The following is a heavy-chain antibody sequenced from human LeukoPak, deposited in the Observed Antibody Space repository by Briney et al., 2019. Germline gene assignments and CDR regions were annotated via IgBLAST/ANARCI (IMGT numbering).Heavy chain of an antibody. Sequence: SETLSLTCTVSGGSISNYYWSWIRQPAGKGLEWIGRIYTSASTNYNPSLKSRVTLSVDASKNRFSLRLSSLTAADTAVYYCARGRYCSATICSGGDAFDIWGQGTVVTVSS. CDR1: GGSISNYY. J-gene: IGHJ3*02. D-gene: IGHD5-24*01. CDR3: ARGRYCSATICSGGDAFDI. CDR2: IYTSAST. V-gene: IGHV4-4*07.